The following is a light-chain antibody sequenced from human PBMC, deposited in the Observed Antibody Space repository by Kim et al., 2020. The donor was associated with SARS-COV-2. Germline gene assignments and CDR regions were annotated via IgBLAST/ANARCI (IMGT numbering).Light chain of an antibody. J-gene: IGKJ5*01. Sequence: EIVMTQFPATLSSSPGETATLSCRASQSVGRFLAWYQHKRGQAPRLLIYDSSNRATGIPSRFSGSGSGTDFTLTISSLDLDDVAVYYCQQRDKWPPTFGQGTRLEIK. CDR2: DSS. CDR1: QSVGRF. CDR3: QQRDKWPPT. V-gene: IGKV3-11*01.